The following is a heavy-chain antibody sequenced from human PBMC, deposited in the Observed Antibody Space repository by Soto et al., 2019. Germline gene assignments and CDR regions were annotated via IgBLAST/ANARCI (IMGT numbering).Heavy chain of an antibody. CDR1: GGTFSSYA. CDR3: ASGGDVDTDSFGYFDY. Sequence: GASVTVSCKASGGTFSSYAISWVRQAPGQGLEWMGGIIPIFGTANYAQKFQGRVTITADESTSTAYMELSSLRSEDTAVYYCASGGDVDTDSFGYFDYWGQGTLVTVSS. CDR2: IIPIFGTA. D-gene: IGHD5-18*01. J-gene: IGHJ4*02. V-gene: IGHV1-69*13.